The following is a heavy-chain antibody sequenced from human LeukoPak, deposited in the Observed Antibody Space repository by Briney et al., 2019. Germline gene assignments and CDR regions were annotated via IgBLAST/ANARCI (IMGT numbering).Heavy chain of an antibody. V-gene: IGHV4-39*01. CDR1: GGSISSSSYY. Sequence: SETLSLTCTVSGGSISSSSYYWEWIRQPPGRGLEWIGSIYYSGSTYYNPSLESRVTISVDTSKNQFSLKLSSVTAADTAVYYCARRGDSGGYYYFDYWGQGTLVTVSS. D-gene: IGHD3-22*01. CDR3: ARRGDSGGYYYFDY. J-gene: IGHJ4*02. CDR2: IYYSGST.